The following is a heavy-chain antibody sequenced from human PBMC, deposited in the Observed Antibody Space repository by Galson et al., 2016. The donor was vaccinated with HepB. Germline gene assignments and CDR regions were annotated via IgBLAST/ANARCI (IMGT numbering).Heavy chain of an antibody. Sequence: SVKVSCKASNYTFTNYGINWVRQAPGQGLEWMGWISAKNGDTKYAQSLQGRVAMTTDTSTDTAYMELRNLISDDTAVYYCARLNLREVAATPSYFYGMDVWGQGTTVTVSS. CDR2: ISAKNGDT. CDR3: ARLNLREVAATPSYFYGMDV. V-gene: IGHV1-18*01. J-gene: IGHJ6*02. CDR1: NYTFTNYG. D-gene: IGHD2-15*01.